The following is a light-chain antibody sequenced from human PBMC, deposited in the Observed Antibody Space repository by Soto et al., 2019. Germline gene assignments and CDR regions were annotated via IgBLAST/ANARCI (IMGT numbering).Light chain of an antibody. V-gene: IGKV1-39*01. CDR1: QSISSY. J-gene: IGKJ2*01. CDR2: AAS. Sequence: DIQMTQSPSSLSASVGDRVTITCRASQSISSYLNWYQQKPGKAPKLLIYAASSLQSGVPSRFSGSGSGTDFTLTISSLQPEDFATYYFQQSYSTPYTFGQGNKLDIK. CDR3: QQSYSTPYT.